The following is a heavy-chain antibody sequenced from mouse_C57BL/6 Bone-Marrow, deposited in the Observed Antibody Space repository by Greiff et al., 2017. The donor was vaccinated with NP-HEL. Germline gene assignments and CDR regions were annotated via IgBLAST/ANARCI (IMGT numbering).Heavy chain of an antibody. CDR1: GYSITSGYY. Sequence: EVQLQQSGPGLVKPSQSLSLTCSVTGYSITSGYYWNWIRQFPGNKLEWMGYISYDGSNNYNPSLKNRISITRDTSKNQFFLKLNSVTTEDTATYYCARGYDYDWAMDYWGQGTSVTVSS. CDR3: ARGYDYDWAMDY. D-gene: IGHD2-4*01. J-gene: IGHJ4*01. CDR2: ISYDGSN. V-gene: IGHV3-6*01.